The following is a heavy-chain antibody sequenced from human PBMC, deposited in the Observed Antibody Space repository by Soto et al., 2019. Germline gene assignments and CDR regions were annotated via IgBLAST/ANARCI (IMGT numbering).Heavy chain of an antibody. CDR1: GYTLTELS. V-gene: IGHV1-24*01. J-gene: IGHJ4*02. D-gene: IGHD3-22*01. CDR3: ATAGKGYYYDSSGYYYYFDY. Sequence: ASVKVSCKVSGYTLTELSMHWVRQAPGKGLEWMGGFDPEDGETIYAQKFQGRVTMTEDTSTDTAYMELSSLRSEDTAVYYCATAGKGYYYDSSGYYYYFDYWGQGTLVTVSS. CDR2: FDPEDGET.